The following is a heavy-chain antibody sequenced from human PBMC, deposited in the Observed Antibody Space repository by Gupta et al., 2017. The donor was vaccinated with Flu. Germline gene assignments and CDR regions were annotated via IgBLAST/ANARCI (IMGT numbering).Heavy chain of an antibody. V-gene: IGHV4-31*02. J-gene: IGHJ4*02. CDR3: ARLDYSDVN. CDR2: IYYSGST. D-gene: IGHD4-4*01. CDR1: GGSISSGGYY. Sequence: GGSISSGGYYWSWIRQHPGKGLEWIGYIYYSGSTDDNPSLKSRVTISGDTSKNQFSLKLSSVTAADTAVYDCARLDYSDVNWGQGTLVTVSS.